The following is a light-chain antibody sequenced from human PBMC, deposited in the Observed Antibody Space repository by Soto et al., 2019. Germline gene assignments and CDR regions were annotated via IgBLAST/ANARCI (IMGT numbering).Light chain of an antibody. CDR3: SSYTSSSTVV. V-gene: IGLV2-14*01. CDR2: EVS. CDR1: DSDVGGYNY. J-gene: IGLJ2*01. Sequence: QSALTQPASVSGSPGQSITISCTGTDSDVGGYNYVSWYQQHPGKAPKLMIYEVSNRPSGVSTHFSGSKSGNTASLTISGLQAEDEANYYCSSYTSSSTVVFGGGTKLTVL.